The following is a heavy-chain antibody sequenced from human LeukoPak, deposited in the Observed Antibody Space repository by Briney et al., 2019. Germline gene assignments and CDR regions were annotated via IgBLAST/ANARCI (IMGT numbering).Heavy chain of an antibody. CDR3: ARPVVAGPQLLLIYMDV. CDR2: INSYSGNT. CDR1: GYVLTG. V-gene: IGHV1-18*01. D-gene: IGHD2-21*01. Sequence: ASVKVSCNTSGYVLTGVTWVRQAPGQGLEWMGWINSYSGNTDYAQKFQGRVTLTRDTSTSTVYMDLRSLTSDDTAVYYCARPVVAGPQLLLIYMDVWGKGTTVTVSS. J-gene: IGHJ6*04.